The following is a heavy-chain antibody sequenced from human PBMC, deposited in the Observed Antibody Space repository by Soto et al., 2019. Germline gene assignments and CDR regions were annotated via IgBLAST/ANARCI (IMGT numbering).Heavy chain of an antibody. CDR1: GGSVSSGSYY. V-gene: IGHV4-61*01. CDR2: IYYSGST. Sequence: PSETLSLACTVSGGSVSSGSYYWSWIRQPPGKGLEWIGYIYYSGSTNYNPSLKSRVTISVDTSKNQFSLKLSSVTAADTAVYYCARERYCGGDCYTQEYYFDYWGQGTLVTVSS. CDR3: ARERYCGGDCYTQEYYFDY. J-gene: IGHJ4*02. D-gene: IGHD2-21*02.